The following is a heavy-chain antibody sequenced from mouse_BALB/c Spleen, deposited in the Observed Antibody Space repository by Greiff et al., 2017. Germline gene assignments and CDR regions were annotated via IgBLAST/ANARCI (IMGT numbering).Heavy chain of an antibody. CDR3: ARNWEGFAY. V-gene: IGHV3-2*02. Sequence: VQLQQSGPGLVKPSQSLSLTCTVTGYSITSDYAWNWIRQFPGNKLEWMGYISYSGSTSYNPSLKSRISITRDTSKNQFFLQLNSVTTEDTATYYCARNWEGFAYWGQGTLVTVSA. J-gene: IGHJ3*01. D-gene: IGHD4-1*01. CDR2: ISYSGST. CDR1: GYSITSDYA.